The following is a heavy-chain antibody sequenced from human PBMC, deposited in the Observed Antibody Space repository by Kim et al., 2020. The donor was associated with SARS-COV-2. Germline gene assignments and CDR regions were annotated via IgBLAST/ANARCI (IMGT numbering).Heavy chain of an antibody. Sequence: GGSLRLSCAASGFTFSSYSMNWVRQAPGKGLEWVSSISSSSSYIYYADSVKGRFTISRDNAKNSLYLQMNSLRAEDTAVYYCASLGYSSGGNDYWGQGTLVTVSS. V-gene: IGHV3-21*01. D-gene: IGHD6-19*01. J-gene: IGHJ4*02. CDR2: ISSSSSYI. CDR1: GFTFSSYS. CDR3: ASLGYSSGGNDY.